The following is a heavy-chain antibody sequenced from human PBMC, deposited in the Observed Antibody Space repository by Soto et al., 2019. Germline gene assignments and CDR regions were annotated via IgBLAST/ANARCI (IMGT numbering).Heavy chain of an antibody. V-gene: IGHV3-30*18. CDR1: GFTFSSYD. CDR3: AKDSGWRVYYYYGMDV. D-gene: IGHD6-19*01. CDR2: ISYDGSNK. J-gene: IGHJ6*02. Sequence: GGSLRLSCAASGFTFSSYDMHWVRQATGKGLEWVAVISYDGSNKYYADSVKGRFTISRDNSKNTLYLQMNSLRAEDTAVYYCAKDSGWRVYYYYGMDVWGQGTTVTVSS.